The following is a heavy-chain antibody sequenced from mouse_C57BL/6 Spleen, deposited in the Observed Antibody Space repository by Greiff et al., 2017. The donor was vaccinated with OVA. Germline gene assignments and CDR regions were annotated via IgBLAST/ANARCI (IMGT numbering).Heavy chain of an antibody. D-gene: IGHD1-1*01. J-gene: IGHJ3*01. V-gene: IGHV1-26*01. CDR1: GYTFTDYY. CDR3: ARSRTNYYGSSPFAY. CDR2: INPNNGGT. Sequence: VQLQQSGPELVKPGASVKISCKASGYTFTDYYMNWVKQSHGKSLEWIGDINPNNGGTSYNQKFKGKATLTVDKSSSTAYMELRSLTSEDSAVYYCARSRTNYYGSSPFAYWGQGTLVTVSA.